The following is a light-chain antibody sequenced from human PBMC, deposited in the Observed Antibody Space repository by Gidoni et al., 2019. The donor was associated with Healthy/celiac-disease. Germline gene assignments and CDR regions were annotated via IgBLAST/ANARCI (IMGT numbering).Light chain of an antibody. CDR1: QSVSSN. V-gene: IGKV3-15*01. Sequence: ELVMTQSPATLSVSPGERATRSCRASQSVSSNLAWYQQKPGQAPRLLIYGASTRATGIPARFSGSGSGTEFTLTISSLQSEDFAVYYCQQYNNWPLTFGGGTKVEIK. CDR2: GAS. CDR3: QQYNNWPLT. J-gene: IGKJ4*01.